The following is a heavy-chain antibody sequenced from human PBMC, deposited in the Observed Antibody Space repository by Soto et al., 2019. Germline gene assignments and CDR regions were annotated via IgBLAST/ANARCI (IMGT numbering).Heavy chain of an antibody. V-gene: IGHV3-74*01. CDR3: ARDPMSVRRMDV. D-gene: IGHD3-22*01. J-gene: IGHJ6*03. Sequence: EVQLVESGGGLVQPGGSLRLSCAASGFTISGYWMHWVRQAPGKRLVWVSRINSDGSSTGYADSVKGRFTVSRDNAKNTLYLQMNSLRAEDTAVYYCARDPMSVRRMDVWGKGTTVTVSS. CDR2: INSDGSST. CDR1: GFTISGYW.